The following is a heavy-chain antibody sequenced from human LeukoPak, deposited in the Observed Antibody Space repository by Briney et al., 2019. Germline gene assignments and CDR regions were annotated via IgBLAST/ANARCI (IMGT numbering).Heavy chain of an antibody. Sequence: PSETLSLTCIVSGASISSYYWSWIRQPPGKGLEWIGYIYYSGITNYNPSLKSRVTISVDTSKNQFSLRLSSVTAADTAVYYCARGNADLLGWGQGTLVTVSS. D-gene: IGHD1-26*01. CDR1: GASISSYY. V-gene: IGHV4-59*01. CDR2: IYYSGIT. J-gene: IGHJ4*02. CDR3: ARGNADLLG.